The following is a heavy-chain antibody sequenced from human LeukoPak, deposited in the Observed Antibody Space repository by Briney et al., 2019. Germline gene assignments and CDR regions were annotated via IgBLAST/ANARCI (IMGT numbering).Heavy chain of an antibody. J-gene: IGHJ4*02. Sequence: SETLSLTCAVSGYSISCGYYWGWIRQPPGKGLEWIGSIYHSGSTYYNPSLKSRVTISVDTSKNQFSLKLSSVTAADTAVYYCARLRITFGGVIAHGDYWGQGTLVTVSS. V-gene: IGHV4-38-2*01. CDR3: ARLRITFGGVIAHGDY. CDR2: IYHSGST. D-gene: IGHD3-16*02. CDR1: GYSISCGYY.